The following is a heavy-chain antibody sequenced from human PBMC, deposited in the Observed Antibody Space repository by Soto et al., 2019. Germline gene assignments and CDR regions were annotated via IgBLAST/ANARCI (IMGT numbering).Heavy chain of an antibody. CDR3: ARGGEYSTSFDY. D-gene: IGHD6-6*01. CDR1: GGSFSGYY. V-gene: IGHV4-34*01. J-gene: IGHJ4*02. CDR2: INHSGNT. Sequence: SETLSLTXAVYGGSFSGYYWSWIRQSPGKGLEWIGEINHSGNTNYSPSLKSRVTISVDTSKNQFSLNLSSVTAADTAVYYCARGGEYSTSFDYWGQGTLVTVSS.